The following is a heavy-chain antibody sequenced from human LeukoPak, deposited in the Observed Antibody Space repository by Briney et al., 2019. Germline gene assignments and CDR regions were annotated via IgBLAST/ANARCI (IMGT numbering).Heavy chain of an antibody. Sequence: GGSLRLSCAASGFTFSSYWMSWVRQAPGKGLEWVANIKQDGSEKNYVDSVKGRFTISRDNAKNSLDLQVNSLRAEDTAVYYCASAGGYASSWAYWGQGTLVTVSS. V-gene: IGHV3-7*01. D-gene: IGHD5-12*01. J-gene: IGHJ4*02. CDR2: IKQDGSEK. CDR3: ASAGGYASSWAY. CDR1: GFTFSSYW.